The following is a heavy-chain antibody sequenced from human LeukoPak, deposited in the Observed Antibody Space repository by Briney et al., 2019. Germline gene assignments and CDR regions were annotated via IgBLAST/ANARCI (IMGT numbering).Heavy chain of an antibody. CDR3: ARRSVGWDYYMDV. CDR2: INPGDSDT. J-gene: IGHJ6*03. V-gene: IGHV5-51*01. Sequence: GESLQISCKGSGYRFTSYWIAWVRQMPGKGLEWMGIINPGDSDTRYSPSFQGPVTISADNSINTAFLQWSSLKASDAAMYYCARRSVGWDYYMDVWGKGTTVTVSS. D-gene: IGHD5/OR15-5a*01. CDR1: GYRFTSYW.